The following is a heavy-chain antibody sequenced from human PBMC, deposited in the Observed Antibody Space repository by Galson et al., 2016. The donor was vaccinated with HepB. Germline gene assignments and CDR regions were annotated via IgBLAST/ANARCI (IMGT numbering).Heavy chain of an antibody. V-gene: IGHV4-31*03. J-gene: IGHJ5*02. Sequence: TLSLTCNVSGGSIRGGDHYWSWVRQHPGKGLEWIGNIYDSGSTYYNPSLQSRVAISVATSKNQFSLNVKFVTAADMAVYYCARDKIKVAGTLDAWGQGTLVIVSS. CDR2: IYDSGST. CDR1: GGSIRGGDHY. D-gene: IGHD6-19*01. CDR3: ARDKIKVAGTLDA.